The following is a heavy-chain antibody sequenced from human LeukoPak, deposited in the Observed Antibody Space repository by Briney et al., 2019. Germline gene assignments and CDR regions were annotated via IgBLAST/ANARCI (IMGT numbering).Heavy chain of an antibody. CDR3: AKPGHVDYDYVWGPYYYYYYYMDV. D-gene: IGHD3-16*01. J-gene: IGHJ6*03. CDR1: GFTFSSYA. V-gene: IGHV3-23*01. CDR2: ISGSGGST. Sequence: GGSLRLSCAASGFTFSSYAMSWVRQAPGKGLERVSAISGSGGSTYYADSVKGRFTISRDNSKNTLYLQMNSLRAEDTAVYYCAKPGHVDYDYVWGPYYYYYYYMDVWGKGTTVTVSS.